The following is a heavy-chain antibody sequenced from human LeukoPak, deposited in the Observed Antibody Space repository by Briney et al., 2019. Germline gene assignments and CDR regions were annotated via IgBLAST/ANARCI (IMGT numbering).Heavy chain of an antibody. V-gene: IGHV1-69*13. CDR3: AREFSPYDSSGYYYAFDY. CDR2: IIPIFGTA. Sequence: SVKVSCKASGGTFSSYAISWVRQAPGQGLEWMGGIIPIFGTANYAQKFQGRVAITADESTSTAYMEPSSLRSEDTAVYYCAREFSPYDSSGYYYAFDYWGQGTLVTVSS. D-gene: IGHD3-22*01. CDR1: GGTFSSYA. J-gene: IGHJ4*02.